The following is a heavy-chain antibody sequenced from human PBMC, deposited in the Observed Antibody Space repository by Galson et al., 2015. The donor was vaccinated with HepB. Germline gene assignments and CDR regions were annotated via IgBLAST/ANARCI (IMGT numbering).Heavy chain of an antibody. V-gene: IGHV3-48*04. CDR1: GFTFSSYS. CDR3: ARAVYCSSTSCYRSFDY. Sequence: SLRLSCAASGFTFSSYSMNWVRQAPGKGLEWVSYISSSSSTIYYADSVKGRFTISRDNAKNSLYLQMNSLRAEDTAVYYCARAVYCSSTSCYRSFDYWGQGTLVTVSS. D-gene: IGHD2-2*01. CDR2: ISSSSSTI. J-gene: IGHJ4*02.